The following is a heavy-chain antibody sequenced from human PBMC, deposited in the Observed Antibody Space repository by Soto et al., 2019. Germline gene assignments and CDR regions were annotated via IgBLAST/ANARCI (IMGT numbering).Heavy chain of an antibody. J-gene: IGHJ4*02. CDR3: ARDLGTNDSNFDY. D-gene: IGHD3-22*01. CDR1: GGTFSSYA. CDR2: IIPIFGTA. V-gene: IGHV1-69*13. Sequence: GASVKVSGKASGGTFSSYAISWVRQAPGQGLEWMGGIIPIFGTANYAQKFQGRVTITADESTSTAYMELSSLRSEDTAVYYCARDLGTNDSNFDYWGQGTLVTVSS.